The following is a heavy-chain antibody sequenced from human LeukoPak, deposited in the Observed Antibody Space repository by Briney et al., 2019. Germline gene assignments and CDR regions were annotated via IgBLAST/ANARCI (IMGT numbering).Heavy chain of an antibody. CDR3: ARGRPFMDA. D-gene: IGHD6-6*01. Sequence: SETLSLTCAVYGGSFSGYYWSWIRQPPGKGLEWIGSIYHSGSTYYSPSLKSRVTISIDTSKNQFSLKLSSVTAADTAVYYCARGRPFMDAWGKGTTVTVSS. J-gene: IGHJ6*03. CDR1: GGSFSGYY. CDR2: IYHSGST. V-gene: IGHV4-34*01.